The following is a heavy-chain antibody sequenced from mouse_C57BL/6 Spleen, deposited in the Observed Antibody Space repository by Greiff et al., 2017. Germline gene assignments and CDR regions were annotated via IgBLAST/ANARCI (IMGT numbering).Heavy chain of an antibody. CDR3: ARSGDGYFLYAMDY. CDR1: GYAFSSYW. Sequence: QVQLKESGAELVKPGASVKISCKASGYAFSSYWMNWVKQRPGKGLEWIGQIYPGDGDTNYNGKFKGKATLHADKSSSTAYMQLSSLTSEDSAVYFCARSGDGYFLYAMDYWGQGTSVTVSS. D-gene: IGHD2-3*01. J-gene: IGHJ4*01. CDR2: IYPGDGDT. V-gene: IGHV1-80*01.